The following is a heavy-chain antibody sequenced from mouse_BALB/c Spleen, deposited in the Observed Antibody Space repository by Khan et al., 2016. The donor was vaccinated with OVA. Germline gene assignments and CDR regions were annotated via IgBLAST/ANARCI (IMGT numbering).Heavy chain of an antibody. CDR1: GYSITSGYA. V-gene: IGHV3-2*02. D-gene: IGHD1-1*01. CDR3: ARRNYYGYYFDY. Sequence: EVQLQESGPGLVKPSQSLSLTCTVTGYSITSGYAWNWIRQFPGNKLEWMGYISYSGGTSYNPSLKSRISITRDTSKNQFFLQLNSVTTKDTATYYCARRNYYGYYFDYWGQGTTLTGSS. J-gene: IGHJ2*01. CDR2: ISYSGGT.